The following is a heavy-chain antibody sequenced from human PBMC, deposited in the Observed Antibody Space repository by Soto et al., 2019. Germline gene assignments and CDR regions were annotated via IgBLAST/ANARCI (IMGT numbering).Heavy chain of an antibody. Sequence: GGSLRLSCAASGFTFSSYWISWVRQAPGKGLEWVANIKQDGSEKYYVDSVKGRFTISRDNAKNSLYLQMSSLRAEDTAVYYCASDPPGWGQGTLVTVSS. CDR2: IKQDGSEK. V-gene: IGHV3-7*01. J-gene: IGHJ4*02. CDR1: GFTFSSYW. CDR3: ASDPPG.